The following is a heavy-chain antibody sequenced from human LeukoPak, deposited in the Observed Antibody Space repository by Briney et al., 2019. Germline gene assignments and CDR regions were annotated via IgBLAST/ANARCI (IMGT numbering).Heavy chain of an antibody. Sequence: GGSLRLSCAASGFTISSYAMSWVRQAPGKGLEWVSSISGSGGSTYYADSVKGRFTISRDNSKNTLYLQMNSLRAEDTAVYYCAKDRGSGWSYYFDYWGQGTLVTVSS. CDR3: AKDRGSGWSYYFDY. D-gene: IGHD6-19*01. J-gene: IGHJ4*02. CDR2: ISGSGGST. V-gene: IGHV3-23*01. CDR1: GFTISSYA.